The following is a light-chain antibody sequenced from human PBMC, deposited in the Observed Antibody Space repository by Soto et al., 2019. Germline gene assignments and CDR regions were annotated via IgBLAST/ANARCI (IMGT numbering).Light chain of an antibody. CDR2: DAS. V-gene: IGKV1-5*01. CDR1: QSIGSW. Sequence: DIQMTQSPSTLSASVGARVTIACRASQSIGSWLAWYQQNPGKAPKLLIHDASSLQRGVPSRFSGSGSGTEFTLTISGLQPEDFTTYYCQQYSSYWTFGQGTKVDIK. J-gene: IGKJ1*01. CDR3: QQYSSYWT.